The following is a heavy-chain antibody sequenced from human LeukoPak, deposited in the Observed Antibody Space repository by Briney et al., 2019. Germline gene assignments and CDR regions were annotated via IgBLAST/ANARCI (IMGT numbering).Heavy chain of an antibody. D-gene: IGHD4-17*01. CDR3: AKEFDYGDSYGSFDY. CDR2: ISSSSSYI. J-gene: IGHJ4*02. CDR1: GFTFSSYS. V-gene: IGHV3-21*04. Sequence: GGSLRLSCAASGFTFSSYSMNWVRQAPGKGLEWVSSISSSSSYIYYADSVKGRFTISRDNSKNTLYLQMNSLRAEDTAVYYCAKEFDYGDSYGSFDYWGQGTLVTVSS.